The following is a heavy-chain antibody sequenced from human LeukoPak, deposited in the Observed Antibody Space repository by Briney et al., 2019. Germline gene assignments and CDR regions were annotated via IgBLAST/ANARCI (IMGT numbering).Heavy chain of an antibody. Sequence: GRSLRLSCADSGFTFSNYGMHWVRQAPGKGLEWVAVISYDGSNKYYADSVKGRFTISRDNSKSTLYLQMNSLRAEDTAVYYCSKGEAYYYDSVSYSPPFDYWGQGTLVTVSS. CDR2: ISYDGSNK. CDR1: GFTFSNYG. J-gene: IGHJ4*02. CDR3: SKGEAYYYDSVSYSPPFDY. V-gene: IGHV3-30*18. D-gene: IGHD3-22*01.